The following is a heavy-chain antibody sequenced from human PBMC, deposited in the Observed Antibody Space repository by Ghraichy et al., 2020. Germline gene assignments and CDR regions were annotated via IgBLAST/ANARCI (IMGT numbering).Heavy chain of an antibody. CDR3: ARVSVGTAIVVFDY. Sequence: SCAASGFTFSSYWMHWVRQAPGKGLAWVSRINEDGSTITYADSVKGRFTISRDNAKNTLYLQMNSLRAEDTAMYYCARVSVGTAIVVFDYWGQGTLVTVSS. J-gene: IGHJ4*02. CDR1: GFTFSSYW. V-gene: IGHV3-74*01. CDR2: INEDGSTI. D-gene: IGHD2-15*01.